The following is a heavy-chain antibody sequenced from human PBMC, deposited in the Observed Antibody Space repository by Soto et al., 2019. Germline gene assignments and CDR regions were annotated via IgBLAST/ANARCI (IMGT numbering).Heavy chain of an antibody. J-gene: IGHJ4*02. CDR3: AKDLTYYYDSSGYSAFDY. Sequence: XGSXRLSCAASGFTFSSYAMSWVRQAPGKGLEWVSAISGSGGSTYYADSVKGRFTISRDNSKNTLYLQMNSLRAEDTAVYYCAKDLTYYYDSSGYSAFDYWGQGTLVTVSS. CDR1: GFTFSSYA. CDR2: ISGSGGST. V-gene: IGHV3-23*01. D-gene: IGHD3-22*01.